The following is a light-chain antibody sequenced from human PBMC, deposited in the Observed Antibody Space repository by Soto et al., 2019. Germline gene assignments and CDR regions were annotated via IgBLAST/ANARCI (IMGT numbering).Light chain of an antibody. V-gene: IGLV1-44*01. CDR1: SSNIGSNT. Sequence: QSALTQPPSASGTPGQRVTISCSGSSSNIGSNTVNWYQQLPGTAPKLLIHSNNQRPSGVPDRFSGSKSGTSASLAISGLQSEDEADYNCAAWDDSLNGDVFGTGTKLTVL. J-gene: IGLJ1*01. CDR3: AAWDDSLNGDV. CDR2: SNN.